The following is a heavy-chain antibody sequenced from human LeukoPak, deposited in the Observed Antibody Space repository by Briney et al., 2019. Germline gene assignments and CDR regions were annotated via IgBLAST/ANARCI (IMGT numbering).Heavy chain of an antibody. D-gene: IGHD6-19*01. V-gene: IGHV4-59*01. Sequence: SETLSLTCTVSGGSISSYYWSWIRQPSGKGLEWIGYISYSGSTNYNPSLKSRVTISVDTSKNQFSLKLSSVTAADTAVYYCARDRSGWYVGVGYFDYWGQGTLVTVSS. CDR3: ARDRSGWYVGVGYFDY. CDR2: ISYSGST. CDR1: GGSISSYY. J-gene: IGHJ4*02.